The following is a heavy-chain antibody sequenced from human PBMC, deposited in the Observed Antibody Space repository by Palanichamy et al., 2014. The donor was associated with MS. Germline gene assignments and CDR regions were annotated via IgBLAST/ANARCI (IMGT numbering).Heavy chain of an antibody. CDR2: ISSNGGST. Sequence: EVQLVESGGGRWSSLGGPVRLSCAASGFTFSSYAMHWVRQAPGKGLEYVSAISSNGGSTYYANSVKGRFTISRDNSKNTPYLQMGSLRAEDMAVYYCARVLVGATEHGAFDIWGQGTMVTVSS. D-gene: IGHD1-26*01. CDR1: GFTFSSYA. J-gene: IGHJ3*02. V-gene: IGHV3-64*01. CDR3: ARVLVGATEHGAFDI.